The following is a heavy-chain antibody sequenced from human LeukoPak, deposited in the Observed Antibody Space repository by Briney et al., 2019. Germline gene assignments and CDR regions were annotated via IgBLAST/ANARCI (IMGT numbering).Heavy chain of an antibody. Sequence: SETLSLTCTVSGYSISSGYYWGWIRQPPGKGLEWIGSIYHSGSTYYNPSLKSRVTISLDTSKNQFSLKLSSVTAADTAVYYCARGQADFWSGYCDFDPWGQGTLVTVSS. CDR1: GYSISSGYY. J-gene: IGHJ5*02. CDR2: IYHSGST. D-gene: IGHD3-3*01. CDR3: ARGQADFWSGYCDFDP. V-gene: IGHV4-38-2*02.